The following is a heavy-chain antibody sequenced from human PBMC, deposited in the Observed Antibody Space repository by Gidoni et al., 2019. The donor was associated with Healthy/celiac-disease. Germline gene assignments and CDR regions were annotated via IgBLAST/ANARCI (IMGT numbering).Heavy chain of an antibody. CDR1: GGSISSSSYY. CDR2: IYYSGST. Sequence: QLQLQESGPGLVKPSETLSLTCTVSGGSISSSSYYWGWIRQPPGKGLEWIGSIYYSGSTYYNPSLKSRVTISVDTSKNQFSLKLSSVTAADTAVYYCARDRIQLGLDYWGQGTLVTVSS. D-gene: IGHD5-18*01. V-gene: IGHV4-39*07. J-gene: IGHJ4*02. CDR3: ARDRIQLGLDY.